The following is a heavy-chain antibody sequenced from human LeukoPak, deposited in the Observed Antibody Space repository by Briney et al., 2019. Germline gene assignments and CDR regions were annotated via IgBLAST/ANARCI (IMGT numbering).Heavy chain of an antibody. V-gene: IGHV4-4*07. Sequence: SETLSLTCTVSGGSMSSDYWTWIRQPAGKGLEWIGRIYTSGTTNYNPSLKSRVTMSVDTSKNQFSLRVSSVTAADTAVYYCAGNVAGSLDYWGQGTLVTVSS. CDR1: GGSMSSDY. CDR3: AGNVAGSLDY. D-gene: IGHD1-1*01. J-gene: IGHJ4*02. CDR2: IYTSGTT.